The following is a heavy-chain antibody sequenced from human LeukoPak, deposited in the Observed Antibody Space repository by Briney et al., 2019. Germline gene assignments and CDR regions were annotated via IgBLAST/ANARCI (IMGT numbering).Heavy chain of an antibody. CDR1: GFTLSTYA. V-gene: IGHV3-23*01. J-gene: IGHJ6*02. CDR3: AKDFSTVDYYYYGMDV. CDR2: IGISGSST. Sequence: GGCLRLSCAACGFTLSTYAMKWVRQAPGKGLEWVSTIGISGSSTYYADSVRGRFTISRDNSKYTLYLQVSSLTAETTAVYYCAKDFSTVDYYYYGMDVWGQGTTVTVSS. D-gene: IGHD2/OR15-2a*01.